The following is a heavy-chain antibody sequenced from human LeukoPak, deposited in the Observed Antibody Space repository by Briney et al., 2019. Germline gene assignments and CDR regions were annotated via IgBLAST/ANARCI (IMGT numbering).Heavy chain of an antibody. V-gene: IGHV4-39*01. Sequence: PSETLSLTCTVSGGSISSSSYYWGWIRQPPGKGLEWIGTIYYRGSTYYNPSLKSRVSISVDTYKNQFSLKLSSVTAPDTAVYFCARLQTYYDFWSGYLDYWGQGTLVTVSS. CDR2: IYYRGST. D-gene: IGHD3-3*01. CDR3: ARLQTYYDFWSGYLDY. J-gene: IGHJ4*02. CDR1: GGSISSSSYY.